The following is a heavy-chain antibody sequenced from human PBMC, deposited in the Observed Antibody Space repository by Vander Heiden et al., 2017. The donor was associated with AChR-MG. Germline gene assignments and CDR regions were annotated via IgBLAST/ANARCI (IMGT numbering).Heavy chain of an antibody. CDR3: ARDIGQARRLGGYAFDI. CDR2: IYYSGST. D-gene: IGHD6-25*01. V-gene: IGHV4-59*01. J-gene: IGHJ3*02. Sequence: QVQLQESGPGLVKPSETLSLTCTVSGGSISSYYWSWIRQPPGKGLEWIGYIYYSGSTNYNPSLKSRVTISVDTSKNQFSLKLSSVTAADTAVYYCARDIGQARRLGGYAFDIWGQGTMVTVSS. CDR1: GGSISSYY.